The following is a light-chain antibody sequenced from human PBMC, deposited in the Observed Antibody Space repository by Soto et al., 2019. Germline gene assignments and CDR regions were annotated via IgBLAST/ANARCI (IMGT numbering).Light chain of an antibody. J-gene: IGKJ2*01. CDR1: QGISRE. Sequence: EIVMTQSPATLSLSPGERAALSCRASQGISRELAWYQQKPGQPTRLLIYGASTRATAVPARFTGSGSGSDSTLTSSGLQSEDFAVYYCQRGHNWPLTFGQGTRLEI. CDR2: GAS. CDR3: QRGHNWPLT. V-gene: IGKV3-15*01.